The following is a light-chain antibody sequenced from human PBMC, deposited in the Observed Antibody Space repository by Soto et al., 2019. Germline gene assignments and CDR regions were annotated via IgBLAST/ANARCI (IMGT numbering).Light chain of an antibody. CDR2: EVS. V-gene: IGLV2-14*01. Sequence: QSALTQPASVSGSPGQSITISCTGTSSDVGGYSYVSWYQQHPGKTPKLMIYEVSNRLSGVSHRFSGSKSGNTASLTISGLQTEDEADYYCSSFSSITREVFGGGTKLTVL. J-gene: IGLJ2*01. CDR3: SSFSSITREV. CDR1: SSDVGGYSY.